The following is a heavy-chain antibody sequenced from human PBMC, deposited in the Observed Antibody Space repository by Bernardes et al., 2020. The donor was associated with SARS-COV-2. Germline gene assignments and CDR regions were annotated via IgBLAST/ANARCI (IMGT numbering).Heavy chain of an antibody. CDR1: GFSISSYY. Sequence: SETLSLTCTVSGFSISSYYWSWIRQPPGKGLEWIGYISYTGSTNYNPSLKSRVTISLDTSKNQFSLNLNSVTAADTAVYYCARLKLYYYHTTGYSWYHFDYWGRGTLVTVHS. J-gene: IGHJ4*02. V-gene: IGHV4-59*08. D-gene: IGHD3-22*01. CDR2: ISYTGST. CDR3: ARLKLYYYHTTGYSWYHFDY.